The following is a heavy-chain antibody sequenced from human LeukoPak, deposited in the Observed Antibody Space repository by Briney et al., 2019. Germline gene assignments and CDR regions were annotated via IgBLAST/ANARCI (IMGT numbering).Heavy chain of an antibody. Sequence: PGGSLRLSCAASGFTFSSYGMHWVRQAPGKGLEWVAFIRYDGSNKYYADSVKGRFTISRDNSKNTLYLQMNSLRAEDTAVYYCAKGLCGSGSYYFCYYYYMDVWGKGTTVTISS. CDR1: GFTFSSYG. V-gene: IGHV3-30*02. J-gene: IGHJ6*03. D-gene: IGHD3-10*01. CDR3: AKGLCGSGSYYFCYYYYMDV. CDR2: IRYDGSNK.